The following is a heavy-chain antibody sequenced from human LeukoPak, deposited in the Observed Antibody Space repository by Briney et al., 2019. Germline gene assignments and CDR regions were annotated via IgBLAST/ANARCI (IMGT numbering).Heavy chain of an antibody. CDR2: ISGSGGST. CDR3: AKDPVIYDSSGYYN. V-gene: IGHV3-23*01. Sequence: GGSLRLSCAASGFSFITYAMSWVRQAPGKGLEWVSAISGSGGSTYYADSVKGRFTISRDNSKNTLYLQMNNLRAEDTAIYYCAKDPVIYDSSGYYNWGQGTLVTVSS. CDR1: GFSFITYA. J-gene: IGHJ4*02. D-gene: IGHD3-22*01.